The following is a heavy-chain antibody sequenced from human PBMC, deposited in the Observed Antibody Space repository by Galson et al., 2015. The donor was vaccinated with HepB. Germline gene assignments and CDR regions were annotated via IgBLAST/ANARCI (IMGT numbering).Heavy chain of an antibody. CDR2: IYRSGST. V-gene: IGHV4-38-2*01. Sequence: ETLSLTCAVSGYSISQDYYWGWIRQSAGKGLEWIGSIYRSGSTYFVPSLRSRVTISLDTSINQFSLTLRSVTAADTAVYYCVRGRRPSALAGPDFDYWGQGILVTVSS. CDR3: VRGRRPSALAGPDFDY. D-gene: IGHD6-19*01. CDR1: GYSISQDYY. J-gene: IGHJ4*02.